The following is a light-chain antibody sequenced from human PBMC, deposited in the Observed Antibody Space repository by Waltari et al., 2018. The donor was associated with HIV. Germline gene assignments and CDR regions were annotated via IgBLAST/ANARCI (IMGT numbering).Light chain of an antibody. V-gene: IGKV3-15*01. CDR2: NAS. Sequence: EELMTQSPATLSVSPGESATLSCRASHSISTNLAWYQQQPGQAPRLLIYNASTRASDIPARFSGVGSGTDFTLTISSLQSEDSAIYYCQKFDLWPPWTFGQGTKVEIK. CDR3: QKFDLWPPWT. J-gene: IGKJ1*01. CDR1: HSISTN.